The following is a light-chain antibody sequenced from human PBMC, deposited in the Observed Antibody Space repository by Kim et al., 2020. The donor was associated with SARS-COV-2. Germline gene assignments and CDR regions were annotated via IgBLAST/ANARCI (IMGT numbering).Light chain of an antibody. Sequence: ASVGDRVTITCRASQDISNYLAWYQQKPGKVPALLVYAASVLQSGVPSRFSGSRSGTDFTLTISSLQPEDVATYYCQKYNSAPLTLGPGTKVDIK. J-gene: IGKJ3*01. CDR2: AAS. V-gene: IGKV1-27*01. CDR1: QDISNY. CDR3: QKYNSAPLT.